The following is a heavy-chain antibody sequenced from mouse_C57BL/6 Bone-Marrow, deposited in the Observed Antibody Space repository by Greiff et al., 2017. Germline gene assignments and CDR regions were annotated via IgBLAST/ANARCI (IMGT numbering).Heavy chain of an antibody. D-gene: IGHD2-4*01. CDR1: GYTFTGYY. V-gene: IGHV1-22*01. CDR3: ARSRLRRFYFEV. Sequence: EVQLQQSGPELVKPGASVKMSCKASGYTFTGYYMHWVKQSHGKSLEWIGYINPKNGGTSYNQKFKGKATLTVNKSSSTAYMELSSLTSEDSAVYYCARSRLRRFYFEVWGTGTTVTVSS. J-gene: IGHJ1*03. CDR2: INPKNGGT.